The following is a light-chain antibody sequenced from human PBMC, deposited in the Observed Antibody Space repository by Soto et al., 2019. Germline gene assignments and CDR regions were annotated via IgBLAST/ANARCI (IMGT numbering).Light chain of an antibody. Sequence: SYELTQPPSVSVAPEKTATITCGGTNIGDKRVHWYRQKPGQAPVLLISYASDRPSGIPERFSGSNSGNTATLTISRVEAGDEADYYCQVWDIMTDNYVFGGGTKLTVL. V-gene: IGLV3-21*04. CDR1: NIGDKR. J-gene: IGLJ1*01. CDR2: YAS. CDR3: QVWDIMTDNYV.